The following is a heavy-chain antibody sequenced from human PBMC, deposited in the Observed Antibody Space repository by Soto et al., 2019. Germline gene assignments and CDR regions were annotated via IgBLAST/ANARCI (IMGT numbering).Heavy chain of an antibody. CDR3: ARFGEYCSSTSCYSYGMDV. V-gene: IGHV4-34*01. Sequence: SLTCAVYGGSFSGYYWSWIRQPPGKGLEWIGEINHSGSTNYNPSLKSRVTISVDTSKNQFSLKLSSVTAADTAVYYCARFGEYCSSTSCYSYGMDVWGQGTTVTVSS. D-gene: IGHD2-2*02. J-gene: IGHJ6*02. CDR2: INHSGST. CDR1: GGSFSGYY.